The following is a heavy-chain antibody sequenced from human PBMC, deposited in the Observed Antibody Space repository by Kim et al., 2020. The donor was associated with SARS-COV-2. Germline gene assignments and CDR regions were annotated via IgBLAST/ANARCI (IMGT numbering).Heavy chain of an antibody. J-gene: IGHJ4*02. CDR1: GYTFTSYY. D-gene: IGHD3-10*01. Sequence: ASVKVSCKASGYTFTSYYMHWVRQAPGQGLEWMGIINPSGGSTSYAQKFQGRVTMTRDTSTSTVYMELSSLRSEDTAVYYCARVLWFGESRKSGPFDYWGQGTLVTVSS. V-gene: IGHV1-46*01. CDR2: INPSGGST. CDR3: ARVLWFGESRKSGPFDY.